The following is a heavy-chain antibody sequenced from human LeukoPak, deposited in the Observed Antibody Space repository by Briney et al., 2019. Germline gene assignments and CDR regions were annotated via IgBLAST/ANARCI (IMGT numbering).Heavy chain of an antibody. Sequence: GGSLRLSCAASGFTFSSYAMSWVRQAPGKGLEWVSAISGSGGSTYYADSVKGRFTIPRDNSKNTLYLQMNSLRAEDTAVYYCAKMGGDYGGLDYWGQGTLVTVSS. CDR3: AKMGGDYGGLDY. J-gene: IGHJ4*02. CDR1: GFTFSSYA. V-gene: IGHV3-23*01. D-gene: IGHD4-17*01. CDR2: ISGSGGST.